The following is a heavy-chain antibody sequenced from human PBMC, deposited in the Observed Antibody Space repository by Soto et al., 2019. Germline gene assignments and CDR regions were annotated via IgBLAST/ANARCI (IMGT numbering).Heavy chain of an antibody. D-gene: IGHD3-3*01. CDR1: GSSVSSGSYY. CDR2: IYYSGST. Sequence: KTSETLSLTCTVSGSSVSSGSYYWSWIRQPPGKGLEWIGYIYYSGSTNYNPSLKSRVTISVDTSKNQFSLKLSSVTAADTAVYYCARSPLCSGYYHPHFDYWGQGTLVTVSS. CDR3: ARSPLCSGYYHPHFDY. V-gene: IGHV4-61*01. J-gene: IGHJ4*02.